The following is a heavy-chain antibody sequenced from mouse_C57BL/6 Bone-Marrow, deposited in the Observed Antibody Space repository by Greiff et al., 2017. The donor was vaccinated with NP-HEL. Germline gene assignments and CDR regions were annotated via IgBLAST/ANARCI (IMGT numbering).Heavy chain of an antibody. CDR2: ISGGGGNT. CDR1: GFTFSSYT. CDR3: ARQSTPYWDFDV. J-gene: IGHJ1*03. V-gene: IGHV5-9*01. Sequence: EVKLMESGGGLVKPGGSLKLSCAASGFTFSSYTMSWVRQTPEKRLEWVATISGGGGNTYYPDSVKGRFTISRDNAKNTLYLQMSSLRSEDTALYYCARQSTPYWDFDVWGTGTTVTVSS. D-gene: IGHD5-1*01.